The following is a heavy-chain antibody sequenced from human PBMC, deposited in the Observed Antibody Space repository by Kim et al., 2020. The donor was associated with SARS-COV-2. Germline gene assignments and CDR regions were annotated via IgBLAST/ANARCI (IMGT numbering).Heavy chain of an antibody. V-gene: IGHV4-59*01. J-gene: IGHJ6*03. D-gene: IGHD3-3*01. CDR2: IYYSGST. CDR1: GGSISSYY. Sequence: SETLSLTCTVSGGSISSYYWSWIRQPPGKGLEWIGYIYYSGSTNYNHSLKSRVTISVDTSKNQFSLKLSSVTATDTAGYYCARGLGGPSYVFWSSRSPGHYYYYMGVCGKGTTVTVSS. CDR3: ARGLGGPSYVFWSSRSPGHYYYYMGV.